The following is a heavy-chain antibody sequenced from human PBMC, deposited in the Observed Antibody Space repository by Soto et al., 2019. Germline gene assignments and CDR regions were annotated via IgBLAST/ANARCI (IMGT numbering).Heavy chain of an antibody. CDR1: GYTFTSYG. D-gene: IGHD2-2*01. CDR2: ISAYNGNT. V-gene: IGHV1-18*01. J-gene: IGHJ6*02. Sequence: ASVKVSCKASGYTFTSYGISWVRQAPGQGLEWMGWISAYNGNTNYAQKLQGRVTMTTDTSTSTAYMELRSLRSDDTAVYYCARDTYCSSTRCRNNYYYYYGMDVWGQGTTVTVSS. CDR3: ARDTYCSSTRCRNNYYYYYGMDV.